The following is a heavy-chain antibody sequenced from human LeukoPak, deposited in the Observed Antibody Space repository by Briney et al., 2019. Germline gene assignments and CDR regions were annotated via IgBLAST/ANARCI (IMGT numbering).Heavy chain of an antibody. CDR2: INSDGSST. J-gene: IGHJ4*02. CDR1: GFTFSSYW. D-gene: IGHD6-19*01. CDR3: AKVGYSSGWYTFGDPAPARR. Sequence: GGSLRLSCAASGFTFSSYWMHWVRQAPGKGLVWVSRINSDGSSTSYADSVKGRFTISRDNSKNTLYLQMNSLRAEDTAVYYCAKVGYSSGWYTFGDPAPARRWGQGTLVTVSS. V-gene: IGHV3-74*01.